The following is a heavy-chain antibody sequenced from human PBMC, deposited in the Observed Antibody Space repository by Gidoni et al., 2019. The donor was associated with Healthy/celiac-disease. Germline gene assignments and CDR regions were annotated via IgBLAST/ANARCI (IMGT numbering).Heavy chain of an antibody. J-gene: IGHJ6*02. Sequence: QVQLQQWGAGLLKHSETLSITCAVYGGSSSGYYWSRIRQPPGKGLEWIGAINHRGSTNYNPSLKGRVTISVDTSKNQFALKLSSVTAAYTAVYYCARTVPIKGYGYNYHDYYYYGMDVWGQGTTVTVSS. V-gene: IGHV4-34*01. CDR3: ARTVPIKGYGYNYHDYYYYGMDV. CDR2: INHRGST. CDR1: GGSSSGYY. D-gene: IGHD5-12*01.